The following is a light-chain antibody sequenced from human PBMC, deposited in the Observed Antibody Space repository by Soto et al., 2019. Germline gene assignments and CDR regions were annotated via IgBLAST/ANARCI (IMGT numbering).Light chain of an antibody. CDR3: SSYTSSSILVV. V-gene: IGLV2-14*01. CDR2: DVS. J-gene: IGLJ2*01. Sequence: QSVLTQPASVSGSPGQSITISCTGTSSDVGGYNYVSWYQQHPGKAPKLMIYDVSNRPSGVSNRFSGSKSGNTASLTISGLQAEDEADYYCSSYTSSSILVVFGGGTKLTGL. CDR1: SSDVGGYNY.